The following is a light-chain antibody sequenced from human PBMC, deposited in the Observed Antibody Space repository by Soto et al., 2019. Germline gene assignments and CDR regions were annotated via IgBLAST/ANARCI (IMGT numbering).Light chain of an antibody. CDR1: QSVSGY. CDR3: HQRSNWLFT. J-gene: IGKJ3*01. Sequence: EIVLTQSPATLSLSPGERATLSCRASQSVSGYLAWYQQNSGQAPRLLIYDASTRATGIPARFSGSGSGTDFTLTISSLEPEDFAVYYCHQRSNWLFTFGPGTKVDIK. CDR2: DAS. V-gene: IGKV3-11*01.